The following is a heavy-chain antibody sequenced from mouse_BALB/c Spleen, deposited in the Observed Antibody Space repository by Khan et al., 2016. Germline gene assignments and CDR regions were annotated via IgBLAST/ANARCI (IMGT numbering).Heavy chain of an antibody. CDR2: ISYDGSN. CDR1: GYSITSGYY. CDR3: ARGGDYDVAWFAY. J-gene: IGHJ3*01. D-gene: IGHD2-4*01. V-gene: IGHV3-6*02. Sequence: EVQLQESGPGLVKPSQSLSLTCSVTGYSITSGYYWNWIRQFPGNKLEWMGYISYDGSNNYNPSLKNRISITRDTSKNQFFLKLNSVTTEDTAIYYCARGGDYDVAWFAYWGQGTLVTVSA.